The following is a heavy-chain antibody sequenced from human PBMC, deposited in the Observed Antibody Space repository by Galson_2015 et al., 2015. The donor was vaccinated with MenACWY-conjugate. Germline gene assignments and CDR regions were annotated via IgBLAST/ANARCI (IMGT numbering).Heavy chain of an antibody. CDR2: IYPGDSDT. J-gene: IGHJ2*01. CDR1: GYSITSHW. CDR3: ARSGSGTWYFDL. D-gene: IGHD1-26*01. V-gene: IGHV5-51*01. Sequence: QSGAEVKKPGESLKISCKLSGYSITSHWIGWARQMPGKGLEWMGIIYPGDSDTRYSPSSQGRVTFSVDKSISTAYLQLSSLKASDTAMYYCARSGSGTWYFDLWGRGTLVTVSS.